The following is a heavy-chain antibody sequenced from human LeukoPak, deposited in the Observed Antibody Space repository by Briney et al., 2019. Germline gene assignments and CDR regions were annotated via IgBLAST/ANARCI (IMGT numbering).Heavy chain of an antibody. CDR1: GFTFSSYA. CDR3: ARQWLVHGLDY. J-gene: IGHJ4*02. Sequence: GSLRLSCAASGFTFSSYAMSWVRQAPGKGLEWVSAMSGSGGSTYYADSVKGRFTISRDNSKNTLCLQMNSLRAEDTAVYYCARQWLVHGLDYWGQGTLVTVSS. V-gene: IGHV3-23*01. D-gene: IGHD6-19*01. CDR2: MSGSGGST.